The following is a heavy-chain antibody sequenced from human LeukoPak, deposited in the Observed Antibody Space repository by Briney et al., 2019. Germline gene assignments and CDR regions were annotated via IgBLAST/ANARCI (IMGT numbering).Heavy chain of an antibody. V-gene: IGHV1-2*02. D-gene: IGHD1-1*01. J-gene: IGHJ5*02. CDR3: ATATVTHTRDP. CDR1: GYTFSDFY. CDR2: INPYSGAL. Sequence: ASVKDSCQTSGYTFSDFYLNWVRQAPGQGLEWMGWINPYSGALISAQSLQGRLTMTWDTSTGTAYMELTRLTSDDTAVYYCATATVTHTRDPWGQGTLVTVSS.